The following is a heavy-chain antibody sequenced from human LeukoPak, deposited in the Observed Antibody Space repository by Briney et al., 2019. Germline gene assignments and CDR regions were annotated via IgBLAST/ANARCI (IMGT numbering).Heavy chain of an antibody. CDR2: INPSGGST. Sequence: ASVKVSCKASGYTFTCYYMHWMRQAPGQGLEWMGIINPSGGSTDYAQKFQGRVTMTRDMSTSTVYMELSSLRSEDTAVYYCARVQNSGSYSYWGQGTLVTVSS. CDR1: GYTFTCYY. V-gene: IGHV1-46*01. D-gene: IGHD1-26*01. J-gene: IGHJ4*02. CDR3: ARVQNSGSYSY.